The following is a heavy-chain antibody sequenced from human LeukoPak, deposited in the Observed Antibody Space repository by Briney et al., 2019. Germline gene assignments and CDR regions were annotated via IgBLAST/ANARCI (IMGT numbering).Heavy chain of an antibody. V-gene: IGHV3-7*01. Sequence: GGSLRLSCAASGFTFSSYWMSWVRQAPGKGLEWVANIKQDGSEKYYVDSVKGRFTISRDNAKNSLYLQMNSLRAEDTAVYYCARDGGMWWLRLSRTLDAFDIWGQGTMVTVSS. CDR3: ARDGGMWWLRLSRTLDAFDI. J-gene: IGHJ3*02. D-gene: IGHD5-12*01. CDR1: GFTFSSYW. CDR2: IKQDGSEK.